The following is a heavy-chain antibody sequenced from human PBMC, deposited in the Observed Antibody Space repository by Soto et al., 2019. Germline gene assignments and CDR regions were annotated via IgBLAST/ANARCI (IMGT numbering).Heavy chain of an antibody. CDR2: IDGDGTNT. Sequence: EVQLVESGGGLVQPGGSLRLSCAASGFTFNNYWIHWVRQAPGKGLVWVSRIDGDGTNTDYADSVNGRFTISRDNAKNTVFLQMSSLRADDTAVYYCARVGFGCTGRSCYTGPYYVDYWGQGALVTVSS. D-gene: IGHD2-8*02. CDR3: ARVGFGCTGRSCYTGPYYVDY. V-gene: IGHV3-74*01. J-gene: IGHJ4*02. CDR1: GFTFNNYW.